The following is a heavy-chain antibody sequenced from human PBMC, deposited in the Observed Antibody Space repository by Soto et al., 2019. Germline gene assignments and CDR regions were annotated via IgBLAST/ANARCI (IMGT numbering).Heavy chain of an antibody. D-gene: IGHD6-13*01. CDR1: GGSFSGYY. V-gene: IGHV4-34*01. CDR3: AREVGSRYGMDV. J-gene: IGHJ6*02. CDR2: INHSGST. Sequence: SETLSLTCAVYGGSFSGYYWSWIRQPPGKGLEWIGEINHSGSTNYNPSLKSRVTISVDTSKNQFSLKLSSVTAADTAVYYCAREVGSRYGMDVWGQGTTVTVSS.